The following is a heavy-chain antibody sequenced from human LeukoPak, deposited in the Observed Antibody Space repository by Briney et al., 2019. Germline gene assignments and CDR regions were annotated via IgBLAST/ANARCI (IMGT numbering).Heavy chain of an antibody. CDR1: GFTFSSYA. V-gene: IGHV3-64D*09. J-gene: IGHJ4*02. CDR2: ITDSGGST. Sequence: GGSLRLSCSASGFTFSSYAMHWVRQAPGKGLQYVSAITDSGGSTYYADSVKGRFTISRDDSKNTLYLQMSSLRGEDTAVYYCVKASSGYYYEYWGQGTLVTVSS. CDR3: VKASSGYYYEY. D-gene: IGHD3-22*01.